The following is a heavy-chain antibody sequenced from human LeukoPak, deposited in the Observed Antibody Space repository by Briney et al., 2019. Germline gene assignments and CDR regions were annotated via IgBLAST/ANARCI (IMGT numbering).Heavy chain of an antibody. CDR3: SRDGPGDY. Sequence: GRSLRLSCAASGFTFSSYGMNWVRQAPGKGLEWVSYISISGGAKYYADSVEGRFTISRDNAKNSLYLQMSSLRVEDTAVYYCSRDGPGDYWGQGTLVTVSS. CDR1: GFTFSSYG. CDR2: ISISGGAK. D-gene: IGHD1-14*01. V-gene: IGHV3-48*04. J-gene: IGHJ4*02.